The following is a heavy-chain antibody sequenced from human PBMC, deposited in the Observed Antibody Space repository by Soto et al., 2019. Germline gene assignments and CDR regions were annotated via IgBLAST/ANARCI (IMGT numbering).Heavy chain of an antibody. Sequence: QVQLVQSGAEVKKPGASVKVSCKASGYTFTTFGISWVRQAPGQGLEWMGWISTYNGNTNSAQKFQGRVTMTTDTSTSTSYLELRSLRSDDTAVYYCARDDYYGSGRNYWGQGTLVTVSS. V-gene: IGHV1-18*01. CDR2: ISTYNGNT. CDR3: ARDDYYGSGRNY. J-gene: IGHJ4*02. CDR1: GYTFTTFG. D-gene: IGHD3-10*01.